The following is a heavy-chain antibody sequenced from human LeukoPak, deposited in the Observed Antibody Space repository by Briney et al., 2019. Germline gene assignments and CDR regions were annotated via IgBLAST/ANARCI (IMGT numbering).Heavy chain of an antibody. J-gene: IGHJ4*02. CDR1: GGSISSSSYY. D-gene: IGHD6-13*01. CDR3: ARDRRYSSNDFDY. V-gene: IGHV4-39*07. Sequence: PSETLSLTCTVSGGSISSSSYYWGWIRQPPGKGLEWIGSIYYSGSTYYNPSLKSRVTISVDTSKNQFSLKLSSVTAADTAVYYCARDRRYSSNDFDYWGQGTLATVSS. CDR2: IYYSGST.